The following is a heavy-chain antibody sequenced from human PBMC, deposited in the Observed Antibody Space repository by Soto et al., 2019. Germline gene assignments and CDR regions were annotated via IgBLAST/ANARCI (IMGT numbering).Heavy chain of an antibody. J-gene: IGHJ6*02. CDR2: ISSSGTTI. CDR1: GFTLSGYA. V-gene: IGHV3-48*02. D-gene: IGHD6-6*01. Sequence: GGSLRLSCAASGFTLSGYAMNWVRQAPGKGLEWVSYISSSGTTISYADSVMGRFTISRDNAKNSLYLQMNSLRDEDTAVYYCARPEYSSSSYGMDVWGQGTTVTVSS. CDR3: ARPEYSSSSYGMDV.